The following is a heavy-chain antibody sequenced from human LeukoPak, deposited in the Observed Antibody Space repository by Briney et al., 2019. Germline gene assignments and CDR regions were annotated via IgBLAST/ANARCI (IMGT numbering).Heavy chain of an antibody. CDR3: ATTRGSWFGELSDWFDP. D-gene: IGHD3-10*01. CDR1: GGSISSSSYY. Sequence: SETLSLTCTVSGGSISSSSYYWGWIRQPPGKGLEWIGEINHSGSTNYNPSLKSRVTLSVDTSENQFSLKLSSVTAADTAVYYCATTRGSWFGELSDWFDPWGQGTLVTVSS. CDR2: INHSGST. V-gene: IGHV4-39*07. J-gene: IGHJ5*02.